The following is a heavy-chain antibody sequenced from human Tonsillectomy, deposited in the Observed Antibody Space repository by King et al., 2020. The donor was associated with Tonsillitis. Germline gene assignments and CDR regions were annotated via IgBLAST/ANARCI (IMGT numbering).Heavy chain of an antibody. V-gene: IGHV4-39*07. J-gene: IGHJ4*02. D-gene: IGHD6-13*01. CDR1: GGSISSTSYY. Sequence: QLQESGPGLVKPSETLSLTCTVSGGSISSTSYYWGWIRQPPGKGLEWIGSIYYTGSTYYNPSLTSRVTISVDTSKNQFSLKLSSMTAADTAVYYCARRAQERIAAAGNVDYWGQGTLVTVSS. CDR2: IYYTGST. CDR3: ARRAQERIAAAGNVDY.